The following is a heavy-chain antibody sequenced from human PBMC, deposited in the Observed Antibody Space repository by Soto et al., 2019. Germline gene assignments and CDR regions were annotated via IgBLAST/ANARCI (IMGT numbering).Heavy chain of an antibody. CDR3: AKVLLWFGELFGAFDI. D-gene: IGHD3-10*01. CDR2: ISYDGSNK. Sequence: QVQLVESGGGVVQPGRSLRLSCAASGFTFSSYGMHWVRQAPGKGLEWVAVISYDGSNKYYADSVKGRFTISRDNSKNTLYLQMNSRRAEDTAVYYCAKVLLWFGELFGAFDIWGQGTMVTVSS. V-gene: IGHV3-30*18. CDR1: GFTFSSYG. J-gene: IGHJ3*02.